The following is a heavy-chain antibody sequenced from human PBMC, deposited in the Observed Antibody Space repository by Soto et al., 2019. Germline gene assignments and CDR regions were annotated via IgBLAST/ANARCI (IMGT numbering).Heavy chain of an antibody. V-gene: IGHV1-46*01. D-gene: IGHD2-15*01. J-gene: IGHJ5*02. CDR1: GYTFTSYY. CDR3: ARSPGGYCSGGSCYEHNWFDP. Sequence: QVQLVQSGAEVKKPGASVKVSCKASGYTFTSYYMHWVRQAPGQGLEWMGIINPSGGSTSYAQKFQGRVTMTRDTSTSTVYMELSSLRSEDTAVYYCARSPGGYCSGGSCYEHNWFDPWGRGTLVTVSS. CDR2: INPSGGST.